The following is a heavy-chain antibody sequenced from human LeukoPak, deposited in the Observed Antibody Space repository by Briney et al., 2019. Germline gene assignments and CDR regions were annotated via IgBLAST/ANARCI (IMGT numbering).Heavy chain of an antibody. CDR3: VRLGSCRGGSCTAFDI. Sequence: GESLKISCKVSGFTFTSSWIGWVRQMPGKGLEWMGIIYPGDSDTRYRPSFQGQVTISADKSISTAYLQWSSLKASDTAMYYCVRLGSCRGGSCTAFDIWGQGTVVTVSS. CDR1: GFTFTSSW. CDR2: IYPGDSDT. V-gene: IGHV5-51*01. J-gene: IGHJ3*02. D-gene: IGHD2-15*01.